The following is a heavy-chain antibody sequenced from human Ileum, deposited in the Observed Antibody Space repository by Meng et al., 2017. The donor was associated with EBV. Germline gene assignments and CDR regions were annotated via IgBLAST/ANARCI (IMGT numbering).Heavy chain of an antibody. CDR1: GFDISKNY. Sequence: GQLVWSGGGFTQPGGSLRLSCAASGFDISKNYMSWVRQAPGKGLEWVSVISSGDSTYYADSVTGRFTISRDNSKNTLYLQMNSLRAEDTAVYHCAKDPGYGLGIDYEGGYWGQGTLVTVSS. CDR3: AKDPGYGLGIDYEGGY. CDR2: ISSGDST. V-gene: IGHV3-53*01. D-gene: IGHD3-10*01. J-gene: IGHJ4*02.